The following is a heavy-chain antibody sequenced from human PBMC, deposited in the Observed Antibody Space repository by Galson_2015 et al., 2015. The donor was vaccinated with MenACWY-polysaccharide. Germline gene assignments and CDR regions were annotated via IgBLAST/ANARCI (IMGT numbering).Heavy chain of an antibody. CDR1: GFTFSSYA. CDR2: VSYDGINK. Sequence: SVRLSCAASGFTFSSYAIHWVRQAPGKGLEWVAVVSYDGINKYYADSVKGSFPIYRDNSRYTVYLQMNSLRADDTTVYYCARDYCDRITCSGMDVWGQGTTVTVSS. V-gene: IGHV3-30-3*01. CDR3: ARDYCDRITCSGMDV. J-gene: IGHJ6*02. D-gene: IGHD2/OR15-2a*01.